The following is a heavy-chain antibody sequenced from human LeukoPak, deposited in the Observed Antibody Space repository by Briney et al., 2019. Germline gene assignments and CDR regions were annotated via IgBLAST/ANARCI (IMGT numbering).Heavy chain of an antibody. Sequence: GGSLRLSCAAAGFTFSDYGMNWVRRAPGKGLEWVSGISGSGISTYYADSVKGRFTISRDNSKNTLYLQMNSLRAEDTAVYYCARASSGYYFYFDYWGQGTLVTVSS. CDR2: ISGSGIST. CDR3: ARASSGYYFYFDY. J-gene: IGHJ4*02. V-gene: IGHV3-23*01. CDR1: GFTFSDYG. D-gene: IGHD3-22*01.